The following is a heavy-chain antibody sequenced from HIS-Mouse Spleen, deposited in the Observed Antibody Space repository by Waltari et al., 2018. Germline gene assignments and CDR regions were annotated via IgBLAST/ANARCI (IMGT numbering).Heavy chain of an antibody. CDR2: IDWDDDK. J-gene: IGHJ4*02. Sequence: QVTLRESGPALVKPTQTLTLTCPFSGFSLSTSGMCVSLIRQPPGKALEWLARIDWDDDKYYSTSLKTRLTISKDTSKNQVVLTMTNMDPVDTATYYCARIAEGYSSGWYAFDYWGQGTLVTVSS. CDR1: GFSLSTSGMC. CDR3: ARIAEGYSSGWYAFDY. D-gene: IGHD6-19*01. V-gene: IGHV2-70*15.